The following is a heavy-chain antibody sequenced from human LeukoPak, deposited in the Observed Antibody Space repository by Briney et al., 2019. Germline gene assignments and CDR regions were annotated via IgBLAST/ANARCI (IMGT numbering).Heavy chain of an antibody. CDR3: ARDSYYYGSGSYYKDAFDI. Sequence: GGSLRLSCAASGFTVSSNYMSWIRQAPGKGLEWVSYISSSGSTIYYADSVKGRFTISRDNAKNSLYLQMNSLRAEDTAVYYCARDSYYYGSGSYYKDAFDIWGQGTMVTVSS. CDR1: GFTVSSNY. CDR2: ISSSGSTI. J-gene: IGHJ3*02. V-gene: IGHV3-11*01. D-gene: IGHD3-10*01.